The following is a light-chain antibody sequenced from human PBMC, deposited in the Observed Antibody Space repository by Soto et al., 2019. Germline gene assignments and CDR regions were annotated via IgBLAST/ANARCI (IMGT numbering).Light chain of an antibody. V-gene: IGKV3D-20*02. Sequence: EIVLTQSPGTLSLSPGERATLSCRASQSVSTSDFAWYQQKPGQAPRLLMYGASHRASGIPDRFSGSGSGTDFTLTITNLESEDFAVYYCQQRSNWPWTFGQGTKVDIK. CDR2: GAS. CDR1: QSVSTSD. J-gene: IGKJ1*01. CDR3: QQRSNWPWT.